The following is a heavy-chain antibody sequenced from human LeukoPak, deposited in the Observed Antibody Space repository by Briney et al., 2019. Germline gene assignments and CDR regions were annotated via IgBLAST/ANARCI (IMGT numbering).Heavy chain of an antibody. CDR1: GFTFSSYE. Sequence: GGSLRLSCAASGFTFSSYEMNWVRQAPGKGLEWVSYISSSSSTIYYADSVKGRFTISRDNAKNSLYLQMNSLRAEDTAVYYCARGSSNKSYYYYYYMDVWGKGTTVTVSS. CDR2: ISSSSSTI. J-gene: IGHJ6*03. V-gene: IGHV3-48*01. CDR3: ARGSSNKSYYYYYYMDV. D-gene: IGHD6-13*01.